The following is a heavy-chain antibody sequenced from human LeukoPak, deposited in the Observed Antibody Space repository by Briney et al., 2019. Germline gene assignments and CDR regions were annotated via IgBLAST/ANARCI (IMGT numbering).Heavy chain of an antibody. CDR3: AKDWGSRYYDSSGYYYPAY. J-gene: IGHJ4*02. CDR1: GYTFTSYG. D-gene: IGHD3-22*01. V-gene: IGHV3-23*01. CDR2: ISGSGGST. Sequence: ASVKVSCKASGYTFTSYGMSWVRQAPGKGLEWVSAISGSGGSTYYADSVKGRFTISRDNSKNTLYLQMNSLRAEDTAVYYCAKDWGSRYYDSSGYYYPAYWGQGTLVTVSS.